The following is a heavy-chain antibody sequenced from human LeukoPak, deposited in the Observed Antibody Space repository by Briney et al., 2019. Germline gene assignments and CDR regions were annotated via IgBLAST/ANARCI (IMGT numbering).Heavy chain of an antibody. V-gene: IGHV6-1*01. CDR1: GDGVSSNSAA. Sequence: SQTLSLTCAISGDGVSSNSAAWNWIRQSPSRGLEWLGRTYYRSKWYNDYAVSVKSRITINPDTSKNQFSLQLNSVTPEDTAVYYCARERSLHGYSSCWYVDWGQGTLDTVSS. CDR3: ARERSLHGYSSCWYVD. D-gene: IGHD6-19*01. CDR2: TYYRSKWYN. J-gene: IGHJ4*02.